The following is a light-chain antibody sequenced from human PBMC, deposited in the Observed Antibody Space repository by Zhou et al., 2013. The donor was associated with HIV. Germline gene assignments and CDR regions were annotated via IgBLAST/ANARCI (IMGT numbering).Light chain of an antibody. J-gene: IGKJ4*01. CDR1: QSVTTGW. Sequence: DIQMTQSPSTLSASVGDRVTITCRASQSVTTGWLAWYQQKQGKAPKLLIYKASTLESGVPSRFSGSGSGTEFTLTINNLQPDDFAIYYCQQYSSYPLTFGGGTKVEIK. CDR3: QQYSSYPLT. V-gene: IGKV1-5*03. CDR2: KAS.